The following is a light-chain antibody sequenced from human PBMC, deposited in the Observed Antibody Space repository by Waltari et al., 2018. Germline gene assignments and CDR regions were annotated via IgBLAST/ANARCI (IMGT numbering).Light chain of an antibody. CDR1: QTVSRSR. CDR3: QQFGSSLMYT. J-gene: IGKJ2*01. Sequence: EVVLTQSPGTLSLSPGERATLSCRASQTVSRSRIAGYLHKPGHAPSLLIYGASGRATGIPDRFSGSGSGTDFSLTISRVEPEDAAVYYCQQFGSSLMYTFGQGTKLEIK. CDR2: GAS. V-gene: IGKV3-20*01.